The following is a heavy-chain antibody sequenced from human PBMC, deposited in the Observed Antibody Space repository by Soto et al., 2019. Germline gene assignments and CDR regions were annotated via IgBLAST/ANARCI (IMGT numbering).Heavy chain of an antibody. CDR1: GFTFSNYA. V-gene: IGHV3-23*01. CDR3: AKVGSERYSGQHSDY. Sequence: EVQLLESGGGLVQPGGSLRLSCAASGFTFSNYAMNWVRQAPGKGLEWVSTISSSSGSTYYADSVKGRFTISRDNSKTFLYLQMNSLRGDDTAVYYCAKVGSERYSGQHSDYWGQGTLVTISS. J-gene: IGHJ4*02. CDR2: ISSSSGST. D-gene: IGHD5-12*01.